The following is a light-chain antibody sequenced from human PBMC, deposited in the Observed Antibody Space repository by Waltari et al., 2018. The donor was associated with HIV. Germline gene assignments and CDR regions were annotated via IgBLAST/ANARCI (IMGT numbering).Light chain of an antibody. CDR1: SSNIGNNF. Sequence: QKVTISCSGSSSNIGNNFVSWYQQLPGTAPKLLIYENNYRPSGIPDRFSGSKSVTSATLDISGLQTGDEATYFCETWDSSLSVVVFGGGTKLTVL. CDR3: ETWDSSLSVVV. J-gene: IGLJ2*01. CDR2: ENN. V-gene: IGLV1-51*02.